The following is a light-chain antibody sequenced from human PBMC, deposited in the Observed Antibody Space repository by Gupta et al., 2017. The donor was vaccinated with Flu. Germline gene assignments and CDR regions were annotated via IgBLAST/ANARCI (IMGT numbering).Light chain of an antibody. CDR2: GAS. CDR1: QSVSSN. CDR3: QQYNNWPLYS. J-gene: IGKJ2*03. Sequence: EIVMTQFPVTLSVSPGERATLSCRASQSVSSNLAWYQQKPGQAPRLLIYGASTRATGIPARFSGSGSGTEFTLTISSLQSEDFAVYYCQQYNNWPLYSFGQGTKLEIK. V-gene: IGKV3-15*01.